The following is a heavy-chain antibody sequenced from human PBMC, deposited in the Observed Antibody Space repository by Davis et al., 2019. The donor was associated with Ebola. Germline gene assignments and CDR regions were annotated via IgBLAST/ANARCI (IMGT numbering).Heavy chain of an antibody. D-gene: IGHD1-26*01. CDR3: ARQGGGSGRLTSFDY. J-gene: IGHJ4*02. CDR1: GYTFSAYW. V-gene: IGHV5-51*01. Sequence: GESLKISCKGSGYTFSAYWIGWVRQMPGKGLEWMGIIYPGDSDARYSPSFQGQVTLSADKSFATAYLQWRSLKASDTAMYYCARQGGGSGRLTSFDYWGRGTLVTVSS. CDR2: IYPGDSDA.